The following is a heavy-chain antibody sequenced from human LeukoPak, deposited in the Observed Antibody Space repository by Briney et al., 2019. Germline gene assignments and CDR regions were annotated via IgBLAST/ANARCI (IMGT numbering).Heavy chain of an antibody. CDR1: GFTFSSYS. CDR3: ARDQPYYDFWSGPTNSYYYYYMDV. V-gene: IGHV3-48*01. Sequence: GGSLRLSCAASGFTFSSYSMNWVRQAPGKGLEWVSYISSSSSTIYYADSVKGRFTISRDNAKNSLYLQMNSLRAEDTAVYYCARDQPYYDFWSGPTNSYYYYYMDVWGKGTTVTVSS. CDR2: ISSSSSTI. D-gene: IGHD3-3*01. J-gene: IGHJ6*03.